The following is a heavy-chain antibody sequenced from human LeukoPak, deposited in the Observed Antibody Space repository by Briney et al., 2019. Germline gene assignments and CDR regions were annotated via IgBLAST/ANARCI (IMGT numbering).Heavy chain of an antibody. Sequence: SETLSLTCAVYGGSFSGYYWSWIRQPPGKGLEWIGEINHSGSTNYNPSLKSRFTISVDTSKNQFSLKLSSVTAADTAVYYCARAPLYCSGGNSYLDAFDIWGQGTMVTVSS. CDR3: ARAPLYCSGGNSYLDAFDI. J-gene: IGHJ3*02. D-gene: IGHD2-15*01. CDR1: GGSFSGYY. V-gene: IGHV4-34*01. CDR2: INHSGST.